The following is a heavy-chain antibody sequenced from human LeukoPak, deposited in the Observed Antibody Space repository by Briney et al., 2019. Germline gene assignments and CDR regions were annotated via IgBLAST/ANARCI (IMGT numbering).Heavy chain of an antibody. CDR1: GGSISSYY. CDR2: IYYSGST. CDR3: ARDHSVAGLDY. J-gene: IGHJ4*02. V-gene: IGHV4-59*01. D-gene: IGHD2-15*01. Sequence: SETLSLTCTVSGGSISSYYWSWIRQPPGKGLEWIGYIYYSGSTNYNPSLKSRVTISVDTSKNQFSLKLSSVTAADTAVYYCARDHSVAGLDYWGQGTLVTVSS.